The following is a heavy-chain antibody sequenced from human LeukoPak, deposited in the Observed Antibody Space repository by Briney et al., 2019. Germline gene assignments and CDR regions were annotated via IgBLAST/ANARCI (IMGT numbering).Heavy chain of an antibody. CDR2: IDPSDSHT. V-gene: IGHV5-10-1*01. CDR1: GYTFTTYR. J-gene: IGHJ6*02. Sequence: PGESLVSSFKVSGYTFTTYRISWVRKTPGKGLEWMGMIDPSDSHTYDSPSFQGHVTISADKSISTAYLQWSSLKASDTAMYYCARLVKGGAYGLGVWGQGAPGSASS. D-gene: IGHD3-9*01. CDR3: ARLVKGGAYGLGV.